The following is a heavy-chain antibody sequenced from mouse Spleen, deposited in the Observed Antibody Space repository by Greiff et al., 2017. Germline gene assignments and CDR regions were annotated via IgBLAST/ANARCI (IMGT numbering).Heavy chain of an antibody. CDR3: ARHDYYDAMDY. Sequence: EVKLMESGGGLVKPGGSLKLSCAASGFTFSSYAMSWVRQTPEKRLEWVATISSGGSYTYYPDSVKGRFTISRDNAKNTLYLQMSSLRSEDTAMYYCARHDYYDAMDYWGQGTSVTVSS. J-gene: IGHJ4*01. CDR1: GFTFSSYA. D-gene: IGHD2-4*01. CDR2: ISSGGSYT. V-gene: IGHV5-9-3*01.